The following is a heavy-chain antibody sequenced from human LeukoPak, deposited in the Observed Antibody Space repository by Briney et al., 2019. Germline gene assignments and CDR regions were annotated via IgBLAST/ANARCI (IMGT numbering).Heavy chain of an antibody. CDR1: GYSFTSYW. CDR2: IYPGDSDT. Sequence: GESLKISCNGSGYSFTSYWIGWVRQMPGKGLEWMGIIYPGDSDTRYSPSFQGQVTISADKSISTAYLQWSSLKASDTAMYHCARLSRYCTNGVCYKLLYYYYGMDVWGQGTTVTVSS. V-gene: IGHV5-51*01. D-gene: IGHD2-8*01. CDR3: ARLSRYCTNGVCYKLLYYYYGMDV. J-gene: IGHJ6*02.